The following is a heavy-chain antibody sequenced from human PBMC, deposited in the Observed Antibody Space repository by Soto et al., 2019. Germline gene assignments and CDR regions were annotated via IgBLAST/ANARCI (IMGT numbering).Heavy chain of an antibody. J-gene: IGHJ4*02. CDR1: GFTFSSDG. CDR3: AKDGGTYYYDRSGYPGDCFDY. D-gene: IGHD3-22*01. CDR2: ISYDGSNK. Sequence: QVPLVESGGGVVQPGRSLRLSCAASGFTFSSDGMHWVRQAPGKGLEWVAVISYDGSNKYYADAVKGRFTISRDNSKNTLYLQMNSLRAEDTAVYYCAKDGGTYYYDRSGYPGDCFDYWGQGTLVTVSS. V-gene: IGHV3-30*18.